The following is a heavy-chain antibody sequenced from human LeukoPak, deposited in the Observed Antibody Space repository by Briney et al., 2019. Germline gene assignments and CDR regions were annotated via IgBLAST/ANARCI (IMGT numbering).Heavy chain of an antibody. CDR2: IHPGDSDT. J-gene: IGHJ4*02. Sequence: HGESLKISCKGSGYSFTSYWIGWVRQMPGKGLEWMGIIHPGDSDTRYSPSFQGQVTISADKSISTAYLQWSSLKASDPAMYYCARQEYYYDSIGYHYPDYWGQGNLVTVSS. CDR3: ARQEYYYDSIGYHYPDY. CDR1: GYSFTSYW. V-gene: IGHV5-51*01. D-gene: IGHD3-22*01.